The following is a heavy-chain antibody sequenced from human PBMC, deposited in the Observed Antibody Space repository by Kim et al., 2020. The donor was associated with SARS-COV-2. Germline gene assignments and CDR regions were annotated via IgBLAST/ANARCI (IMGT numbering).Heavy chain of an antibody. D-gene: IGHD6-13*01. J-gene: IGHJ4*02. CDR2: IYSGGST. CDR1: GFTVSSNY. V-gene: IGHV3-53*01. CDR3: ARGFSSSWYGGFDY. Sequence: GGSLRLSCAASGFTVSSNYMSWVRQAPGKGLEWVSVIYSGGSTYYADSVKGRFTISRDNSKNTLYLQMNSLRAEDTAVYYCARGFSSSWYGGFDYWGQGTLVTVSS.